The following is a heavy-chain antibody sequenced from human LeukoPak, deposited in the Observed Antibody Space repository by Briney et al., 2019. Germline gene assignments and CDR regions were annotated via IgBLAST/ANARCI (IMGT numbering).Heavy chain of an antibody. CDR1: GGSISSYY. V-gene: IGHV4-59*08. CDR3: ASHGLSTGGYYIMDV. D-gene: IGHD2-2*01. Sequence: SETLSLTCAVSGGSISSYYCSWIRKSPGKGLEWIGYINYSGNTAYNPSLKSRATISVYTPQNQFSLKLSSVTGADADVYYWASHGLSTGGYYIMDVWGQGTTVTVSS. J-gene: IGHJ6*02. CDR2: INYSGNT.